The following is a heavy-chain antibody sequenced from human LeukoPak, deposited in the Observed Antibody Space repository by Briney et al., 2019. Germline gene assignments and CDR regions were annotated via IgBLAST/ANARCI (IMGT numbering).Heavy chain of an antibody. Sequence: QSGGSLRLSCAASGFTFSSYAMAWVRQAPGKGLVWVSRINGDETSTTYADSVKGRFTISRDNAKNTLYLQMNSLRVEDTAVYYCARVQSSGWYGSWGQGTLVTVSS. CDR1: GFTFSSYA. CDR2: INGDETST. V-gene: IGHV3-74*01. D-gene: IGHD6-19*01. CDR3: ARVQSSGWYGS. J-gene: IGHJ5*01.